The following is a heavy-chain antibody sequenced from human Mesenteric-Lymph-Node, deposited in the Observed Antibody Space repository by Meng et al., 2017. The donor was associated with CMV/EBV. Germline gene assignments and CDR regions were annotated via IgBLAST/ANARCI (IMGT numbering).Heavy chain of an antibody. Sequence: GSLRLSCTVSGGSISSSSYYWGWIRQPPGKGPEWIGSIYYGGSTYYNPSLKSRVTISVDTSKNQFSLKMTSVAAADTAVYYCARDLHTIQLRNLETSGHWNEDDVFDIWGQGTLVTVSS. J-gene: IGHJ3*02. V-gene: IGHV4-39*07. CDR2: IYYGGST. CDR1: GGSISSSSYY. CDR3: ARDLHTIQLRNLETSGHWNEDDVFDI. D-gene: IGHD3-22*01.